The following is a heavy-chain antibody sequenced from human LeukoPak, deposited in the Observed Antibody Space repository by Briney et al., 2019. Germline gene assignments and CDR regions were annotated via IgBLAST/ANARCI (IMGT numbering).Heavy chain of an antibody. Sequence: PSETLSLTCTVSGGSISSYYWSWIRQPAGKGLEWIGRIYTSGSTNYNPSLKSRATMTVDTSKNQYSLKLSSVTAADTAVYYCAAYYESLDGFDIWGQGTMVTVSS. J-gene: IGHJ3*02. CDR3: AAYYESLDGFDI. D-gene: IGHD3-3*01. V-gene: IGHV4-4*07. CDR1: GGSISSYY. CDR2: IYTSGST.